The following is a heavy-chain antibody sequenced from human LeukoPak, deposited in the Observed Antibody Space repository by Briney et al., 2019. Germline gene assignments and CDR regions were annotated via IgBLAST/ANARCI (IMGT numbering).Heavy chain of an antibody. Sequence: GGSLRLSCAVSGFTFSSYAMSWVRQAPGKGLEWVSDISGSGDSTYDADSVKGRFTISRDNSKNTLHLQMNSLRAEDTAVYYCAKVGSSGNSRHFDYWGQGTLVTVSS. V-gene: IGHV3-23*01. D-gene: IGHD1-26*01. CDR1: GFTFSSYA. CDR2: ISGSGDST. CDR3: AKVGSSGNSRHFDY. J-gene: IGHJ4*02.